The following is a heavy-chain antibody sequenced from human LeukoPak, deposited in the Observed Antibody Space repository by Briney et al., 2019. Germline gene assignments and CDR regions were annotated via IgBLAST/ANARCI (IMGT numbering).Heavy chain of an antibody. CDR3: ARDLMGIAYRGAFYY. CDR1: GFTFSNYT. CDR2: ISSSGDFT. J-gene: IGHJ4*02. V-gene: IGHV3-23*01. Sequence: GGSLRLSCAASGFTFSNYTMNWVRQAPGKGLEWISNISSSGDFTYNVDSVRDRFTISRGNSKNTLYLQMNSLRAEDTAVYYCARDLMGIAYRGAFYYWGQGTLVTVSS. D-gene: IGHD6-13*01.